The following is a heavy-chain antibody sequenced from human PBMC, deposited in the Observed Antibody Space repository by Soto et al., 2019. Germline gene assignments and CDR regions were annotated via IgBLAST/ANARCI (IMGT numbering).Heavy chain of an antibody. Sequence: SETLSLTCTVSGGSISSSSYYWGWIRQPPGKGLEWIGSIYYSGSTYYNPSLKSRVTISVDTSKNQFSLKLSSVTAADTAVYYGARLSPGVRGVMVLDYYYYGMDVWGQGTTVTVS. J-gene: IGHJ6*02. CDR2: IYYSGST. CDR1: GGSISSSSYY. V-gene: IGHV4-39*01. D-gene: IGHD3-10*01. CDR3: ARLSPGVRGVMVLDYYYYGMDV.